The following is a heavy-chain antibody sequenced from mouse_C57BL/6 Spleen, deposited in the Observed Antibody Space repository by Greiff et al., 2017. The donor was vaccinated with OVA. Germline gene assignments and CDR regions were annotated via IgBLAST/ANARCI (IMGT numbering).Heavy chain of an antibody. CDR2: ISDGGSYT. J-gene: IGHJ4*01. V-gene: IGHV5-4*01. CDR3: AREGVYYAMDY. CDR1: GFTFSSYA. Sequence: DVMLVESGGGLVKPGGSLKLSCAASGFTFSSYAMSWVRQTPEKRLEWVATISDGGSYTYYPDNVKGRFTISRDNAKNNLYLQVSHLKSEDTAMDYCAREGVYYAMDYWGQGTSVTVSS.